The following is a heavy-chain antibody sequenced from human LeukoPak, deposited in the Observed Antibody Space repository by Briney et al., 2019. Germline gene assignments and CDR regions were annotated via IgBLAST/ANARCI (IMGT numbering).Heavy chain of an antibody. V-gene: IGHV1-18*01. Sequence: ASVKVSCKASGGTFSSYAISWVRQAPGQGLEWMGWISAYNGNTNYAQKLQGRVTMTTDTSTSTAYMELRSLRSDDTAVYYCARDEPTLVPAAIADAFDIWGQGTMVTVSS. CDR2: ISAYNGNT. CDR3: ARDEPTLVPAAIADAFDI. CDR1: GGTFSSYA. D-gene: IGHD2-2*02. J-gene: IGHJ3*02.